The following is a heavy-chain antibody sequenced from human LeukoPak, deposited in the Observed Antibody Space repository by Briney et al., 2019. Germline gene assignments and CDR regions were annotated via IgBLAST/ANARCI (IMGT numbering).Heavy chain of an antibody. Sequence: PGGSLRLSCAASGFTFSSYSMNWVRQAPGKGLDWVSYISGTSSTMHYADSVKGRFTISRDNAKNSLYLQMNSLRAEDTALYYCAKGPRPLGYYDILTGPFDIWGQGTMVTVSS. D-gene: IGHD3-9*01. V-gene: IGHV3-48*04. CDR3: AKGPRPLGYYDILTGPFDI. J-gene: IGHJ3*02. CDR2: ISGTSSTM. CDR1: GFTFSSYS.